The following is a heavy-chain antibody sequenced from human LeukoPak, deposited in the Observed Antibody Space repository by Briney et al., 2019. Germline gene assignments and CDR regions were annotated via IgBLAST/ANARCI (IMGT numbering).Heavy chain of an antibody. CDR2: ISGRGGST. Sequence: GGSLRLSCAASGFTFSSYAMSWVRQAPGKGLEWVSAISGRGGSTYYADSVKGRFTISRDNSKNTLYLQMNSLRAEDTAVYYCAKADDDSSGPTGYWGQGTLVTVSS. J-gene: IGHJ4*02. V-gene: IGHV3-23*01. D-gene: IGHD3-22*01. CDR3: AKADDDSSGPTGY. CDR1: GFTFSSYA.